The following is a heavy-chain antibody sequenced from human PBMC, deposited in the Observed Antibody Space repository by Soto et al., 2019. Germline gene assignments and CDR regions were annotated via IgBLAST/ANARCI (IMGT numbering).Heavy chain of an antibody. V-gene: IGHV1-18*01. CDR2: ISAYNGNT. J-gene: IGHJ3*02. D-gene: IGHD3-22*01. CDR1: GYTFSSYG. CDR3: ARDMGTITMIVVVRKGDAFDI. Sequence: ASVKVSCKASGYTFSSYGMGWVRQAPGQGLEWMGWISAYNGNTNYAQKLQGRVTMTTDTSTSTAYMELRSLRSDDTAVYYCARDMGTITMIVVVRKGDAFDIWGQGTIVTVSS.